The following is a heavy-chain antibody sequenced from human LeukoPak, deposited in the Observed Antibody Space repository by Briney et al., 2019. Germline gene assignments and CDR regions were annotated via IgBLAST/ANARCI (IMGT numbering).Heavy chain of an antibody. CDR2: ISVSGGGT. CDR1: GFTFSNYG. J-gene: IGHJ3*02. V-gene: IGHV3-23*01. Sequence: GGSLRLSCAASGFTFSNYGMSWVRQAPGKGLEWVSTISVSGGGTYYADSVKGRFTISRDNSKNTLYLQMNSLRAEDTAIYYCAKDLTMIVVVITPDAFDIWGQGTMVTVSS. CDR3: AKDLTMIVVVITPDAFDI. D-gene: IGHD3-22*01.